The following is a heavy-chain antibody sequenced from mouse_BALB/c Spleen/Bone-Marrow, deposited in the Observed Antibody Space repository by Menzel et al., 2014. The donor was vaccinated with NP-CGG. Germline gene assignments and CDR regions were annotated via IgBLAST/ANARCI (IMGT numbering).Heavy chain of an antibody. CDR3: ARAPSMDY. CDR1: GYTFTSYD. CDR2: IYPGDGSS. V-gene: IGHV1S56*01. Sequence: QVQLKESGPDLVKPGALVKISCKASGYTFTSYDINRVKHRPGQGLEWIGWIYPGDGSSKYNEKFKGKATLTADKSSSTAYMQLSSLTSENSAVYFCARAPSMDYWGQGTSVTVSS. J-gene: IGHJ4*01.